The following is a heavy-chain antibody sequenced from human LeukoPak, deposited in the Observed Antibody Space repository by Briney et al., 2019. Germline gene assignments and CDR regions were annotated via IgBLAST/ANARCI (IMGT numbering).Heavy chain of an antibody. CDR2: ISACNGNT. CDR3: ARDIGEWESNRLTGWRY. CDR1: GYTFTSYG. Sequence: ASVKVSCKASGYTFTSYGISWVRQAPGQGLEWMGWISACNGNTNYAQKLQGRVTMTTDTSTSTAYMELRSLRSDDTAVYYCARDIGEWESNRLTGWRYWGQGTLVTVSS. D-gene: IGHD1-26*01. V-gene: IGHV1-18*01. J-gene: IGHJ4*02.